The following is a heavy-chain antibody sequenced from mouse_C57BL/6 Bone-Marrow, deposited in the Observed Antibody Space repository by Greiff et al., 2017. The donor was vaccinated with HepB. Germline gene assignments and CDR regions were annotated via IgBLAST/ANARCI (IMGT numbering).Heavy chain of an antibody. CDR1: GYTFTDYY. V-gene: IGHV1-26*01. J-gene: IGHJ1*03. CDR2: INPNNGGT. D-gene: IGHD1-1*01. CDR3: ARRGTTVVATSHFDV. Sequence: VQLQQSGPELVKPGASVKISCKASGYTFTDYYMNWVKQSHGKSLEWIGDINPNNGGTSYNQKFKGKATLTVDKSSRTAYMELRSLTSEDSAVYYCARRGTTVVATSHFDVWGTGTTVTVSS.